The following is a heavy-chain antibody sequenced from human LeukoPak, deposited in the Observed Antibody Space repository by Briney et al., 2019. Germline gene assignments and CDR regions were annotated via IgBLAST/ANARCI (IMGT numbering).Heavy chain of an antibody. V-gene: IGHV3-7*01. Sequence: ETLSLTCTVSGGSISSSSYYWGWVRQAPGKGLEWVANIKQDGSEKYYVDSVKGRFTISRDNAKNSLYLQMNSLRAEDTAVYYCARVSSKATVRGLITKKNYYYYYMDVWGKGTTVTISS. D-gene: IGHD3-10*01. CDR3: ARVSSKATVRGLITKKNYYYYYMDV. J-gene: IGHJ6*03. CDR2: IKQDGSEK. CDR1: GGSISSSSYY.